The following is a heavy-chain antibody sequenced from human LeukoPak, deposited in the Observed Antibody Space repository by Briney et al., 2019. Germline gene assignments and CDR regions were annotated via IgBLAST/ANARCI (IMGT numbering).Heavy chain of an antibody. D-gene: IGHD4-17*01. CDR3: ARGDLGTGASVTSGFINYYGMDV. V-gene: IGHV1-18*01. Sequence: ASVKVSCEASGYTFTSYAFSWVRQAPGQGLEWMGWISTNNGHTYYAQNFQGRLTMTTDTSTSTSYMELSSLRSEDTAVYYCARGDLGTGASVTSGFINYYGMDVWGQGTTVTVSS. CDR2: ISTNNGHT. J-gene: IGHJ6*02. CDR1: GYTFTSYA.